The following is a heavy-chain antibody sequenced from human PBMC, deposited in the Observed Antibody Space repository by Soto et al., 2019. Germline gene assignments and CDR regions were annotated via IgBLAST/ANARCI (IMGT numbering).Heavy chain of an antibody. CDR3: ARGGRSSYYNRNNWFDP. D-gene: IGHD6-13*01. Sequence: GXSVKVSCKASGYSFTDYYIHWVRQAPGQGLEWMGWINPNNGGTNYAQRFQGRVTMTRDTSISTAFMELSSLRSDDTAVYFCARGGRSSYYNRNNWFDPWGQGALVTVSS. V-gene: IGHV1-2*02. CDR1: GYSFTDYY. J-gene: IGHJ5*02. CDR2: INPNNGGT.